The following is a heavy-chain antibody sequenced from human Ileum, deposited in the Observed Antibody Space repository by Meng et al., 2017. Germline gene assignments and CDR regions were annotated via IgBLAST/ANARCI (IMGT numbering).Heavy chain of an antibody. CDR1: GGSVNTGSYY. CDR3: ARGHYDKYFDS. CDR2: MYFSGST. Sequence: QVQRKASGPGLVRPSETLSFTCTISGGSVNTGSYYWSWIRQPPGKGLEWIGYMYFSGSTKYNASLKSRVSISVDTSKKQFSLNLTSVTAADTAVYYCARGHYDKYFDSWGQGTLVTVSS. J-gene: IGHJ4*02. D-gene: IGHD3-22*01. V-gene: IGHV4-61*01.